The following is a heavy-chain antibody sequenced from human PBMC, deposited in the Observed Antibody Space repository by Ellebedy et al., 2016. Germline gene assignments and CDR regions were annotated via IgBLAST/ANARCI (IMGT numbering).Heavy chain of an antibody. J-gene: IGHJ2*01. D-gene: IGHD4-17*01. CDR3: TTERMTTVIYKPYWYFDL. CDR2: IKSKTDGGTT. Sequence: GESLKISCAASGFTFSNAWMSWVRQAPGKGLEWVGRIKSKTDGGTTDYAAPVKGRFTISRDDSKNTLYLQMNSLKTEDTAVYYCTTERMTTVIYKPYWYFDLWGRGTLVTVSS. V-gene: IGHV3-15*01. CDR1: GFTFSNAW.